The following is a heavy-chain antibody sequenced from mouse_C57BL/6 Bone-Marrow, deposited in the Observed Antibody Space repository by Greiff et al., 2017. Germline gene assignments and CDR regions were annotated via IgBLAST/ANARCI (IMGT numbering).Heavy chain of an antibody. V-gene: IGHV1-81*01. CDR3: ARGQDYDGYWYFDV. CDR1: GYTFTSYG. CDR2: IYPRSGNT. J-gene: IGHJ1*03. Sequence: VQVVESGAELARPGASVKLSCKASGYTFTSYGISWVKQRTGQGLEWIGEIYPRSGNTYYNEKFKGKATLTADKSSSTAYMELRSLTSEDSAVYFCARGQDYDGYWYFDVWGTGTTVTVSS. D-gene: IGHD2-4*01.